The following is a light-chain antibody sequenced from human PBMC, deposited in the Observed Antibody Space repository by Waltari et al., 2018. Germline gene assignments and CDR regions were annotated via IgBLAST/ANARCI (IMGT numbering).Light chain of an antibody. Sequence: EIVLTQSPVTLSLSPGDTATPSCRASQRIGSYLAWYQRKPGQAPRHPLCDASNRAAGSPPRCSGGGSGTDFTLTISGLEPEDFAVYYGQHRNTGLTFGGGTKVEIE. CDR2: DAS. J-gene: IGKJ4*01. CDR3: QHRNTGLT. V-gene: IGKV3-11*01. CDR1: QRIGSY.